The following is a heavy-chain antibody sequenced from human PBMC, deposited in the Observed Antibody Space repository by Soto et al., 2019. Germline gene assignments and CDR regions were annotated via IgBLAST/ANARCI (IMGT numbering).Heavy chain of an antibody. Sequence: NPSETLSLTCTVSGVSITSGGYYWSWIRQYPGKGLEWVAYIFHSGTPYYNPSLKSRVTISLDTPKNQFSLELTSVTAADTAVYFCARGTAGVAPTALDYWGQGTLVTVSS. V-gene: IGHV4-31*03. CDR1: GVSITSGGYY. CDR2: IFHSGTP. J-gene: IGHJ4*02. CDR3: ARGTAGVAPTALDY. D-gene: IGHD1-1*01.